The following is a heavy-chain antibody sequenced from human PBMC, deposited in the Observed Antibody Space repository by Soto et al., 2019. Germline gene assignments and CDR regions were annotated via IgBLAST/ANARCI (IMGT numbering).Heavy chain of an antibody. D-gene: IGHD2-2*03. CDR1: GLTFSDYS. CDR3: ATVGYCSSTSCQTRYYYYGMDV. V-gene: IGHV3-11*01. CDR2: ISRSGSDI. Sequence: PGGSLRLSCAACGLTFSDYSMNWVRQAPGKGLEWVSYISRSGSDIYYADSVKGRFTISRDNAKNSLFLQRNSLRAEDTAVYYCATVGYCSSTSCQTRYYYYGMDVWGQGTTVTVSS. J-gene: IGHJ6*02.